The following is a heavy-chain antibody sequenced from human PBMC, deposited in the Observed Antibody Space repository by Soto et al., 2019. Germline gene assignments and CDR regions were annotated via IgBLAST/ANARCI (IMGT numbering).Heavy chain of an antibody. Sequence: PSETLSLTCAVYGGSFSGYYWSWIRQPPGKGLEWIGEINHSGSTNYNPSLKSRVTISVDTSKNQFSLKLSSVTAADTAVYYCARGRLTMVRGVPNWFDPWGQGTLVTVS. CDR3: ARGRLTMVRGVPNWFDP. CDR1: GGSFSGYY. CDR2: INHSGST. J-gene: IGHJ5*02. V-gene: IGHV4-34*01. D-gene: IGHD3-10*01.